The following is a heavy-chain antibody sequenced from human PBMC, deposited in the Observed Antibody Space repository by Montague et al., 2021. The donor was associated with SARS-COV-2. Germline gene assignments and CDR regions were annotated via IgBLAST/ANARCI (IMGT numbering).Heavy chain of an antibody. V-gene: IGHV4-59*13. D-gene: IGHD3-22*01. CDR3: ARELGYDSSGYYAYFDY. CDR1: GGSISRYY. CDR2: IDYSGST. Sequence: SETLSLTCTVSGGSISRYYWSWIRQPPGKGLEWIGYIDYSGSTKYNPSLKSRVTISEDTSKNQFSLKLNSVTAADTAVYYCARELGYDSSGYYAYFDYWGQGTLVTVSS. J-gene: IGHJ4*02.